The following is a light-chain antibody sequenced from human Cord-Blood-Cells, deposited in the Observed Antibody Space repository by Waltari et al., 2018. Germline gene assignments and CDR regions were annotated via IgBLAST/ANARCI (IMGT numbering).Light chain of an antibody. J-gene: IGKJ1*01. CDR1: QSVSSSY. Sequence: EIVLTQSQGTLSLSPGERATLPCRASQSVSSSYLAWYQQKPDQAPRLLIYGASSRATGIPNRFSGSWSGTDFTLTISILEPEDFAVYYCQQYGSSPQTFGQGTKVEIK. CDR3: QQYGSSPQT. V-gene: IGKV3-20*01. CDR2: GAS.